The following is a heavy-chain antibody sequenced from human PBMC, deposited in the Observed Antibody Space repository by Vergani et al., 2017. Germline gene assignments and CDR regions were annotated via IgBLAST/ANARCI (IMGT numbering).Heavy chain of an antibody. CDR1: GYTFSDYY. CDR2: MNPDDGDT. D-gene: IGHD2-2*01. Sequence: VQSGDEVKKPGASVKVSCKASGYTFSDYYIHWVRQAPGQGPEWLGWMNPDDGDTMYAEKFKGRVTMTRVTSLSTGYMDLTRLTSDDTAVYYCARDDARDQLLRWGMDVWGQGTTVTVSS. V-gene: IGHV1-2*02. J-gene: IGHJ6*02. CDR3: ARDDARDQLLRWGMDV.